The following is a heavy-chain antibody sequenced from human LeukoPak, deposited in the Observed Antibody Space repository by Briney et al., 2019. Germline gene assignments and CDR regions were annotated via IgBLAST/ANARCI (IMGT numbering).Heavy chain of an antibody. V-gene: IGHV1-46*01. Sequence: ASVKVSCKASGYTFTSYYMHWVRQAPGQGLEWMGIINPSGGSTSYAQKFQGRVTMTRDTSTSTVYTELSSLRSEDTAVYYCAREEGYYGSGSYYSNLYFDYWGQGTLVTVSS. CDR3: AREEGYYGSGSYYSNLYFDY. CDR2: INPSGGST. J-gene: IGHJ4*02. CDR1: GYTFTSYY. D-gene: IGHD3-10*01.